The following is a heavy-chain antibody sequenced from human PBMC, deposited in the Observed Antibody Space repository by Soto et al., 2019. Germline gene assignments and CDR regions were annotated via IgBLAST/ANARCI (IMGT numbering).Heavy chain of an antibody. Sequence: ASVKVSCKASGGTFSSYAISWVRQAPGQGLEWMGGIIPIFGTANYAQKFQGRVTITADESTSTAYMELSSLRSEDTAVYYCAGDRYSSSSSLYYGMDVWGQGTTVTVSS. CDR1: GGTFSSYA. V-gene: IGHV1-69*13. J-gene: IGHJ6*02. D-gene: IGHD6-6*01. CDR2: IIPIFGTA. CDR3: AGDRYSSSSSLYYGMDV.